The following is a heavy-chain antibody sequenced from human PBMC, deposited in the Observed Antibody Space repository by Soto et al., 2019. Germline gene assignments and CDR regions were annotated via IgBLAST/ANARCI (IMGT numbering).Heavy chain of an antibody. CDR3: ARVKGGYSYGSLYYYYGMDV. J-gene: IGHJ6*02. CDR1: GGTFSSYA. Sequence: SVKVSCKASGGTFSSYAISWVRQAPGQGLEWMGGIIPIFGTANYAQRFQGRVTITADESTSTAYMELSSLRSEDTAVYYCARVKGGYSYGSLYYYYGMDVWGQGTTATVSS. CDR2: IIPIFGTA. V-gene: IGHV1-69*13. D-gene: IGHD5-18*01.